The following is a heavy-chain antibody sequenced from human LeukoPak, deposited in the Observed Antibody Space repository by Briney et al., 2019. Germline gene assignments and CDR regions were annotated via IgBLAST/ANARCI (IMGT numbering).Heavy chain of an antibody. Sequence: ASVKVSCKTSGYTFTGYYMHWVRQAPGQGLEWMGWINPNSGGTNYAHKFQGRVTMTRDTSISTAYMELSRLRSDDTAVYYCARNYYDSSGPYYWGQGTLVTVSS. CDR2: INPNSGGT. V-gene: IGHV1-2*07. J-gene: IGHJ4*02. D-gene: IGHD3-22*01. CDR1: GYTFTGYY. CDR3: ARNYYDSSGPYY.